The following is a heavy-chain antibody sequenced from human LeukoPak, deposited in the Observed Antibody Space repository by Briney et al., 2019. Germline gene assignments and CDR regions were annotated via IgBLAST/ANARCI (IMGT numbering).Heavy chain of an antibody. D-gene: IGHD6-13*01. CDR2: ISGSGGST. J-gene: IGHJ3*02. Sequence: GGSLRLSCAASGFTFSSYAMSWVRQAPGKGLEWVSAISGSGGSTYYADSVKGRFTISRDNSKNTLYLQMNSLRAEDTAVYYCARDQDKGSSWFYAFDIWGQGTMVTVSS. CDR1: GFTFSSYA. V-gene: IGHV3-23*01. CDR3: ARDQDKGSSWFYAFDI.